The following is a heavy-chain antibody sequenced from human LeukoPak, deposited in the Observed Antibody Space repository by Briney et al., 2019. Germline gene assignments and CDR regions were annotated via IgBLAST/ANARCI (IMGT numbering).Heavy chain of an antibody. J-gene: IGHJ3*02. D-gene: IGHD3-3*01. Sequence: SETLSLTCAVYGGSFSGYCWSWIRQPPGKGLEWIGEINHSGSTNYNPSLKSRVTISVDTSKNQFSLKLSSVTAADTAVYYCARRLRFLETKNAFDIWGQGTMVTVSS. V-gene: IGHV4-34*01. CDR2: INHSGST. CDR1: GGSFSGYC. CDR3: ARRLRFLETKNAFDI.